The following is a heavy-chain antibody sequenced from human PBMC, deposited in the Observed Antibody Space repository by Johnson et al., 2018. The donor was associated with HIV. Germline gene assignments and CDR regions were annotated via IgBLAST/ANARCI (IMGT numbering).Heavy chain of an antibody. CDR3: ARGPEVRGGDAFDG. D-gene: IGHD3-10*01. Sequence: VQLVESGGGLVQPGRSLRLSCAASGFTFDDYAMHWVRQAPGKGLEWVSGIRWNSGSIGYADSVKGRFTISRDNAKNSLYLQMNSLEAEDTAVYYCARGPEVRGGDAFDGWGQGTVVTVSS. CDR2: IRWNSGSI. V-gene: IGHV3-9*01. CDR1: GFTFDDYA. J-gene: IGHJ3*01.